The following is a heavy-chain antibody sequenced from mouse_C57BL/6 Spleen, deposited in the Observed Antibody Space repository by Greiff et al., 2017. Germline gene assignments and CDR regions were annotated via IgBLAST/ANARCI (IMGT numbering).Heavy chain of an antibody. Sequence: QVQLQQPGAELVKPGASVKLSCKASGYTFTSYWMHWVKQRPGQGLEWIGMIHPTSGSTNYNAKFKSKATLTVDKSSSTAYMQLSRLTSEDSAVYDCAREGVADFDYWGQGTTRKVSS. J-gene: IGHJ2*01. CDR2: IHPTSGST. CDR3: AREGVADFDY. D-gene: IGHD1-1*01. CDR1: GYTFTSYW. V-gene: IGHV1-64*01.